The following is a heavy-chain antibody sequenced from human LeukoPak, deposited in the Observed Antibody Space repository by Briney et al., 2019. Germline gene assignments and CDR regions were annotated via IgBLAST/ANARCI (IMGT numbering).Heavy chain of an antibody. J-gene: IGHJ6*02. CDR1: GFTFDDYA. CDR2: ISWNSGST. D-gene: IGHD3-10*01. CDR3: AHPYYYGSGNEIIYYYYGMDV. Sequence: PGGSLRLSCAASGFTFDDYAMHWVRQGPGKGLEWVSGISWNSGSTYYADSVKGRFTISRGNSKNTLYLQMNSLRAEDTAVYYCAHPYYYGSGNEIIYYYYGMDVWGQGTTVTVSS. V-gene: IGHV3-23*01.